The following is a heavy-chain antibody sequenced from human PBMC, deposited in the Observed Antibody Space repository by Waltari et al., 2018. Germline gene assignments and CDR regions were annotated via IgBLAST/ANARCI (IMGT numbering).Heavy chain of an antibody. Sequence: QVQLQESGPGLVKPSETLSLTCTVSGGSVTGYYWSWIRQPPGKGREWVGLVSSSGNTDYHPSLMGRVTISVDTARNQFSLNRSAVSAADTAVYYCAREIYGGNSRPYDYWGQGTLVTVSS. CDR2: VSSSGNT. J-gene: IGHJ4*02. V-gene: IGHV4-59*02. CDR1: GGSVTGYY. D-gene: IGHD2-15*01. CDR3: AREIYGGNSRPYDY.